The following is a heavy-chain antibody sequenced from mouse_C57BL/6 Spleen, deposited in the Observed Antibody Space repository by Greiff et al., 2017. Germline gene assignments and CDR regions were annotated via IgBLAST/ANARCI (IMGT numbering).Heavy chain of an antibody. Sequence: QVQLKQPGAELVKPGASVKVSCKASGYTFTSYWMHWVRQRPGQGLEWIGRIHPSDSDTNYNQQFKGKATLTVDKSSSTAYMQLSSLTSEDSAVYYCAIEGTVVATDAMDYWGQGTSVTVSS. D-gene: IGHD1-1*01. J-gene: IGHJ4*01. CDR2: IHPSDSDT. V-gene: IGHV1-74*01. CDR1: GYTFTSYW. CDR3: AIEGTVVATDAMDY.